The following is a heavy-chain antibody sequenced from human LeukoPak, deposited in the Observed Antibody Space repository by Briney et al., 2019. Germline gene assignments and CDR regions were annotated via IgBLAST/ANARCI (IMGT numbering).Heavy chain of an antibody. CDR1: GGSISRHY. Sequence: KASETLSLTCSVSGGSISRHYWTWIRQPPGKGLEWIGFVHHSGSTNYNPSLKSRVTTSLDTSKNQISLHLRSVTAADTAVYYCARPKAAGAFDYWGQLLSVIVSS. D-gene: IGHD6-13*01. V-gene: IGHV4-59*11. CDR3: ARPKAAGAFDY. J-gene: IGHJ4*02. CDR2: VHHSGST.